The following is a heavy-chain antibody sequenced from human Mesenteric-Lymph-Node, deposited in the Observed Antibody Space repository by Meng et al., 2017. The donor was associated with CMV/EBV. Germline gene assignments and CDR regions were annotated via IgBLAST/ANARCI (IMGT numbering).Heavy chain of an antibody. J-gene: IGHJ5*02. CDR1: GFTFSTYG. CDR3: ARERERYCSSTSCYRGWFDP. Sequence: GESLKISCAASGFTFSTYGMHWVRQAPGKGLEWVAFVRYDGSNKYYADSVKGRFTISRDNSKNTLYLQMNSLRAEDTAVYYCARERERYCSSTSCYRGWFDPWGQGTLVTVSS. CDR2: VRYDGSNK. D-gene: IGHD2-2*01. V-gene: IGHV3-30*02.